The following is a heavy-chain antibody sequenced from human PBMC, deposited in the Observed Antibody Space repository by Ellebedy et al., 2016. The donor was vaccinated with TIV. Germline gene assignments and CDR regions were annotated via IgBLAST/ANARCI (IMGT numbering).Heavy chain of an antibody. D-gene: IGHD3-22*01. CDR1: GGSISSSSYY. Sequence: SETLSLTXTVSGGSISSSSYYWGWIRQPPGKGLEWIGSIYYSGSTYYNPSLKSRVTISVDTSKNQFSLKLSSVTAADTAVYYCAGPYDSSGYYWGEAFDIWGQGTMVTVSS. CDR2: IYYSGST. J-gene: IGHJ3*02. CDR3: AGPYDSSGYYWGEAFDI. V-gene: IGHV4-39*01.